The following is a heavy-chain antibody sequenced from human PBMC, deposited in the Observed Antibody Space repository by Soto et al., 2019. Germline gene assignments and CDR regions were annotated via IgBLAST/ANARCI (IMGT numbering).Heavy chain of an antibody. CDR1: GFTFSSYS. V-gene: IGHV3-21*01. J-gene: IGHJ4*02. CDR2: ISSSSYI. Sequence: GGSLRLSCAASGFTFSSYSVNWVRQAPGKGLEWVSSISSSSYIYYADSVKGRFTISRDNAKNSLYLQMNSLRAEDTAVYYCARGGSGSYRRIDYWGQGTLVTVSS. CDR3: ARGGSGSYRRIDY. D-gene: IGHD3-10*01.